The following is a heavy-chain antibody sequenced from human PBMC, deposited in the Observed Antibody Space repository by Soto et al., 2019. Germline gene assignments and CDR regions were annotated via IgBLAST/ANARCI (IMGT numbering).Heavy chain of an antibody. V-gene: IGHV4-30-2*01. Sequence: SETMSLTCAVSGGSVSSGGYSWSWIRQPPGKGLEWIGYIYHSGSTYYNPSLKSRVTISVDRSKNQFSLKLSSVTAADTAVYYCARGQVVAAQHWGQGTLVTVSS. CDR3: ARGQVVAAQH. J-gene: IGHJ4*02. D-gene: IGHD2-15*01. CDR1: GGSVSSGGYS. CDR2: IYHSGST.